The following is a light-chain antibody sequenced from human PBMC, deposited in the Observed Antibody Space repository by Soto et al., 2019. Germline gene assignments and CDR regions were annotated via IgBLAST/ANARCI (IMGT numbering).Light chain of an antibody. J-gene: IGLJ3*02. Sequence: QSVLTQPASVSGSPGQSITISCTGTNSDIGAYNSVSWYQQHPGKAPKLLIYDVSDRPSGVSTRFSGSKSGNTASLTISGLQAEDEADYYCGSYTTSYTLVFGGGTKVTVL. CDR2: DVS. CDR1: NSDIGAYNS. V-gene: IGLV2-14*03. CDR3: GSYTTSYTLV.